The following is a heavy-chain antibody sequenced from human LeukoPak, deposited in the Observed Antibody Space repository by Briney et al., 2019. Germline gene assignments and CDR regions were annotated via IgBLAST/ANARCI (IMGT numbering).Heavy chain of an antibody. V-gene: IGHV3-66*01. Sequence: GGSLRLSCAASEFSVGSNYMTWVRQAPGKGLEWVSLIYSGGSTYYADSVKGRFTISRDNAKNSLYLQMNSLRAEDTAVYYCARDPYSGGYGDYYYYYMDLWGQGTTVTISS. CDR2: IYSGGST. D-gene: IGHD1-26*01. CDR1: EFSVGSNY. CDR3: ARDPYSGGYGDYYYYYMDL. J-gene: IGHJ6*03.